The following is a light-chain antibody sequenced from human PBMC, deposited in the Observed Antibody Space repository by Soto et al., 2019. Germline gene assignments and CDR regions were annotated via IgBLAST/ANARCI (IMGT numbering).Light chain of an antibody. CDR3: SSYTTSSTHV. V-gene: IGLV2-14*03. CDR2: DVS. CDR1: SSDVGAYTF. Sequence: QSALTQPASVSGSPGQSITISCTGTSSDVGAYTFVSWYQQHLGKVPKLMIFDVSRRPSGVSDRFSGSKSGNTASLTISGLQAEDEGDYYCSSYTTSSTHVFGSGTKLTVL. J-gene: IGLJ1*01.